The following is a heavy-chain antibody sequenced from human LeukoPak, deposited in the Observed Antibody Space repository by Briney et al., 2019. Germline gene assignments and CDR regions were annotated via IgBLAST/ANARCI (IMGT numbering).Heavy chain of an antibody. D-gene: IGHD1-26*01. CDR3: AKGGKWDVTPFDY. CDR2: IIGGGGST. V-gene: IGHV3-23*01. Sequence: PGGSLRLSCAASGFTFTSYSMNWVRQAPGKGLEWVSTIIGGGGSTYYEDSVKGRFTISRDNSKNTLYLQLNSLRAEDTAVYYCAKGGKWDVTPFDYWGQGTLVTVSS. CDR1: GFTFTSYS. J-gene: IGHJ4*02.